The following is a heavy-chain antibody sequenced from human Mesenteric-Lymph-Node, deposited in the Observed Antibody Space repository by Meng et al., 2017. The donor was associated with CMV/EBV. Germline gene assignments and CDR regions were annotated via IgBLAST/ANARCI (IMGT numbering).Heavy chain of an antibody. CDR1: GYS. CDR3: ARGRREANYYDSSGYYSDFDY. CDR2: INHSGST. V-gene: IGHV4-34*01. D-gene: IGHD3-22*01. Sequence: GYSWSWIRQPPGKGLEWIGEINHSGSTNYNPSLKSRVTISVDTSKNQFSLKLSSVTAADTAVYYCARGRREANYYDSSGYYSDFDYWGQGTLVTVSS. J-gene: IGHJ4*02.